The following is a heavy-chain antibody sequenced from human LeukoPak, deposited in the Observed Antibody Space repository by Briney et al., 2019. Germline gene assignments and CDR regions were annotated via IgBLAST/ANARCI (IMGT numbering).Heavy chain of an antibody. CDR1: GGTFSSYA. D-gene: IGHD6-13*01. J-gene: IGHJ4*02. Sequence: VASVKVSCTASGGTFSSYAISWVRQAPGQGLEWMGGIIPIFGTANYAQKFQGRVTITADESTSTAYMELSSLRSEDTAVYYCARNGAKYSSSWYYFDYWGQGTLVTVSS. V-gene: IGHV1-69*13. CDR3: ARNGAKYSSSWYYFDY. CDR2: IIPIFGTA.